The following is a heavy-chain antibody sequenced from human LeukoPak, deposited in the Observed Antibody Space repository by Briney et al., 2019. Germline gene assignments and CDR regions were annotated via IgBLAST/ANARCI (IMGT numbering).Heavy chain of an antibody. Sequence: ASVKVSCKASGYTFTGYYIHWVRQAPGQGLEWTGWINPNSGGTNYAQKFQGRVTMTRDTSITTVYMELSRLTSDDTAVYYCARDPRSDWGQGTLVTVSS. CDR1: GYTFTGYY. CDR3: ARDPRSD. V-gene: IGHV1-2*02. CDR2: INPNSGGT. J-gene: IGHJ4*02.